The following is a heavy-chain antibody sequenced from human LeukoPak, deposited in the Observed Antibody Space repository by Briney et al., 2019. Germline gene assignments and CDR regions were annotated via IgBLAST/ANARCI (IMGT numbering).Heavy chain of an antibody. J-gene: IGHJ5*02. CDR1: GFTFRTHG. V-gene: IGHV3-30*18. CDR3: AKDSREFYDSSAPYH. D-gene: IGHD3-22*01. Sequence: GGSLRLSCAASGFTFRTHGMHWVRQAPGKGLEWVAVISYDGSNKYYADSVKGRFTISRDNSKNTLYLQMNSLRAEDTAVYYCAKDSREFYDSSAPYHWGQGTLVTVSS. CDR2: ISYDGSNK.